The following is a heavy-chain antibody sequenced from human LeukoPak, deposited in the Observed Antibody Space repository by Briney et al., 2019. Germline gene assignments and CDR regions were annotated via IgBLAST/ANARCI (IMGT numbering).Heavy chain of an antibody. CDR2: IYHSGST. V-gene: IGHV4-38-2*02. Sequence: SETLSLTCTVSGYSISSGYYWGWIRQPPGKGLEWIGSIYHSGSTYYNPSLKSRVTISVDTSKNQFSLKLSSVTAADTAVYYCARAPPRESYFDYWGQGTLVTVSS. J-gene: IGHJ4*02. CDR1: GYSISSGYY. D-gene: IGHD1-26*01. CDR3: ARAPPRESYFDY.